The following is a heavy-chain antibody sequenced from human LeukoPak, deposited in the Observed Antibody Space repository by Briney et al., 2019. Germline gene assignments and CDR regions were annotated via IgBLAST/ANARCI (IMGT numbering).Heavy chain of an antibody. J-gene: IGHJ4*02. V-gene: IGHV4-59*08. CDR1: GGSISGWY. CDR2: IYGSGST. CDR3: ARQTSLPGFAGGLGFNY. D-gene: IGHD4-23*01. Sequence: PSETLSLTCSVSGGSISGWYWSWIRQPPGKGLEWIGDIYGSGSTNSNASLKSRVTISLDTSRNRISLNLTSVNATDTAAYYCARQTSLPGFAGGLGFNYWGPGTLVSVSS.